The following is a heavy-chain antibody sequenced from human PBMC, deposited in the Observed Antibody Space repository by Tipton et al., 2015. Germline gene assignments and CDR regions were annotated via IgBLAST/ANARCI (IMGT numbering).Heavy chain of an antibody. CDR1: GFNVSSFQ. CDR3: ASFVFGPWDY. V-gene: IGHV3-74*01. J-gene: IGHJ4*02. D-gene: IGHD1-26*01. Sequence: GSLRLSCSVSGFNVSSFQMFWVRQPLGKGLVWVSSISADDSDTKFANSVKGRFTISRDSANNTVYLEMNSLTADDTAVYYCASFVFGPWDYWGQGNLVTVSS. CDR2: ISADDSDT.